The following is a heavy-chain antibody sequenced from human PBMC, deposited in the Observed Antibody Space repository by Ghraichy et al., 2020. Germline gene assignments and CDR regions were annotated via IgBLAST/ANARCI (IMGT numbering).Heavy chain of an antibody. D-gene: IGHD5-24*01. CDR1: GGSIYSTTSY. J-gene: IGHJ5*02. CDR3: ARQGGWRDGYNS. V-gene: IGHV4-39*01. CDR2: IYYGGDT. Sequence: SETLSLTCTASGGSIYSTTSYWGWIRQPPGKGLEWIGSIYYGGDTYYNPSLKSRVTISVDTSKNQFSLKLSSETAAETAIYYCARQGGWRDGYNSWGPGTLVTVSS.